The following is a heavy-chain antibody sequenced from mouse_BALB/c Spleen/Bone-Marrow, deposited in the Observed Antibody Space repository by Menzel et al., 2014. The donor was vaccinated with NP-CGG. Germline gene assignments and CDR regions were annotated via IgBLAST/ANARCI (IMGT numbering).Heavy chain of an antibody. CDR1: GYTFSSYW. V-gene: IGHV1-9*01. D-gene: IGHD1-1*01. J-gene: IGHJ2*01. CDR3: SREDYYGSCYFDS. CDR2: ILPGSGST. Sequence: QVQLEESGAELMKPGASVKLSCKATGYTFSSYWIEWVKQRPGHGLEWIGEILPGSGSTIYNEKFKGKATFTADTSSNTAYMQLSSLTSEDSAVYYCSREDYYGSCYFDSWGQGTTLTVSS.